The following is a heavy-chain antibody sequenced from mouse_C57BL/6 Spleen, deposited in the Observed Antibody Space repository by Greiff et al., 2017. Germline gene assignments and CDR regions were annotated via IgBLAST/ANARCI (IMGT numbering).Heavy chain of an antibody. CDR1: GYTFTSYW. Sequence: VQLQQPGAELVKPGASVKMSCKASGYTFTSYWITWVKQRPGQGLEWIGDICPGSGSTNYNEKFKSKATLTVDTSSSTAYMQLSSQTSEDSAVYYCERSGSNYAWFAYWGQGTLVTVSA. CDR3: ERSGSNYAWFAY. D-gene: IGHD2-5*01. J-gene: IGHJ3*01. V-gene: IGHV1-55*01. CDR2: ICPGSGST.